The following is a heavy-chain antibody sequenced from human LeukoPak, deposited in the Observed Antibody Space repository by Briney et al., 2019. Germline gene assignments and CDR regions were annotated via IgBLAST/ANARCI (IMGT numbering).Heavy chain of an antibody. CDR3: AKGGRLNGLNV. V-gene: IGHV3-23*01. D-gene: IGHD1-26*01. J-gene: IGHJ6*02. CDR1: GFTFSDYA. CDR2: LGGSGASK. Sequence: GGSLRLSCAASGFTFSDYAMSWVRQAPGKGLEWVSSLGGSGASKYYADSVKGRFTISRDNSQNTVSLQMSSLRAEDTAVYYCAKGGRLNGLNVWGQGTTVTVSS.